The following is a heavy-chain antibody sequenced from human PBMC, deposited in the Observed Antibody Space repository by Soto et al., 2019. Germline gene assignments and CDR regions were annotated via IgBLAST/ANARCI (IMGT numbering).Heavy chain of an antibody. D-gene: IGHD1-26*01. CDR3: ASRPFFGVGATYAAAFDI. CDR1: GGSISSSSYY. J-gene: IGHJ3*02. CDR2: IYYSGST. Sequence: KSSETLSLTCTVSGGSISSSSYYWGWIRQPPGKGLEWIGSIYYSGSTYYNPSLKSRVTISVDTSKNQFSLKLSSVTAADTAVYYCASRPFFGVGATYAAAFDIWGQGTMVTVSS. V-gene: IGHV4-39*01.